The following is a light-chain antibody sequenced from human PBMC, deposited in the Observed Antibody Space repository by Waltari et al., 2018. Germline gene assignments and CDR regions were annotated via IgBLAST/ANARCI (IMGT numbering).Light chain of an antibody. J-gene: IGLJ7*01. CDR2: ENT. CDR3: GTWDSSLSGAV. CDR1: SPNIGNNS. V-gene: IGLV1-51*02. Sequence: QSVLTQPPSVSAAPGQRVTISCSGGSPNIGNNSVSWYRQFPGTPPKLLIYENTGRPSGIPGRFSGSKSGTSATLDITGLQAGDEADYYCGTWDSSLSGAVFGGGTHLTVL.